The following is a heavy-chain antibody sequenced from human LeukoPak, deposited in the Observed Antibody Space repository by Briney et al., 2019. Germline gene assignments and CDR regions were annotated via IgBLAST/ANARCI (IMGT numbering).Heavy chain of an antibody. CDR3: ARESSTSCYNY. D-gene: IGHD2-2*02. Sequence: PGGSLRLSCAASGFTFSSYWMSWVRQAPRKGLEWVANIKQDGSEKYYVDSVKGRFTISRDNAKNSLYLQMNSLRAEDTAVYYCARESSTSCYNYWGQGTLVTVSS. CDR1: GFTFSSYW. J-gene: IGHJ4*02. V-gene: IGHV3-7*01. CDR2: IKQDGSEK.